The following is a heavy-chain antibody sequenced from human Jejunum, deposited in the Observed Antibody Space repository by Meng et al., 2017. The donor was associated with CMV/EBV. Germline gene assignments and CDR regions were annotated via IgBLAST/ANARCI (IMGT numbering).Heavy chain of an antibody. CDR2: MHPNSAKT. V-gene: IGHV1-8*03. J-gene: IGHJ6*02. CDR1: GYTFTAYY. Sequence: ASGYTFTAYYMHWVRQAPGQGLEWMGWMHPNSAKTGYAQKFQGRLTITRNTSIATAYMELSSLRSEDTAVYYCAKPGYSNYAMDVWGQGTTVTVSS. CDR3: AKPGYSNYAMDV. D-gene: IGHD4-11*01.